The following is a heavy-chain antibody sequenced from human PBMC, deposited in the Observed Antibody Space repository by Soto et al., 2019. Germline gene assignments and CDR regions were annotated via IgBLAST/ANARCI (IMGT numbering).Heavy chain of an antibody. V-gene: IGHV1-3*04. J-gene: IGHJ4*02. CDR1: GYTFTRSL. D-gene: IGHD3-10*01. CDR3: PRSQNYGSGAYSDY. Sequence: QVHLEQSGAEVKKPGASVKVSCKASGYTFTRSLMHWVRQAPGQRLEWLGWINIGTGYTKSSQRFQGRVSFAGDTSASPAYMELSSLRSEDTAVYYCPRSQNYGSGAYSDYWGPGTLVTISS. CDR2: INIGTGYT.